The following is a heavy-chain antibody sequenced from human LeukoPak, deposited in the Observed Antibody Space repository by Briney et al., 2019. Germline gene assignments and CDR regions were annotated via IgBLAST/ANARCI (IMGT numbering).Heavy chain of an antibody. D-gene: IGHD5-18*01. CDR1: GGSISSYY. V-gene: IGHV4-59*01. Sequence: SETLSLTCSVSGGSISSYYWSWIRQPPGKGLEWIGYIYYSGSTNYNPSLTSRVTISVDTSKDQFSLKLSSVTAADTAVYYCARSLGTYSSGLAGVWGQGTLVTVSS. CDR2: IYYSGST. CDR3: ARSLGTYSSGLAGV. J-gene: IGHJ4*02.